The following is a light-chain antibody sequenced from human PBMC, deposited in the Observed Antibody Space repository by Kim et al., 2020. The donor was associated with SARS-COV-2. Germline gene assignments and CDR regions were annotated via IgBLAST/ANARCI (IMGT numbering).Light chain of an antibody. V-gene: IGKV4-1*01. CDR1: QTVLYNSNKKNY. CDR3: QQYYSTPPS. J-gene: IGKJ2*03. CDR2: WAS. Sequence: RATLNCKSSQTVLYNSNKKNYLAWYQQKPGKAPKLLIYWASIRESGVSDGLSGSGSETDFTLTISSLQAEDVAVYYCQQYYSTPPSFGQGTKLEI.